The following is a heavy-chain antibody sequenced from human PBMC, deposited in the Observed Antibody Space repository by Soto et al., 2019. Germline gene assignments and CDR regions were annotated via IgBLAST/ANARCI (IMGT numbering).Heavy chain of an antibody. V-gene: IGHV3-30*18. CDR3: AKIRQLVSPYYFDY. J-gene: IGHJ4*02. D-gene: IGHD6-13*01. Sequence: QVQLVDSGGGVVQPGRSLRLSCAASGFTFSSYGMHWVRQAPGKGLEWVAVIAYDGSNKYYADSVKGRFTISRDNSKNTLYRQMNSLRADDTAVYYCAKIRQLVSPYYFDYWGQGTLVTVSS. CDR2: IAYDGSNK. CDR1: GFTFSSYG.